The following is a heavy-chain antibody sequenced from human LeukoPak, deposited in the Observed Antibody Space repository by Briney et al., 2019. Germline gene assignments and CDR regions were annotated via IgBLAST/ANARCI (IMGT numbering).Heavy chain of an antibody. Sequence: PSQTLSLTCTVSGGSISSSSYYWSWIRQPAGKGLEWIGRIYTSGSTNYNPSLKSRGTISVDTSKNQFSLKLSSVTAADTAVYYCARSPVWWFDPWGQGTLVTVSS. CDR3: ARSPVWWFDP. CDR1: GGSISSSSYY. CDR2: IYTSGST. D-gene: IGHD3-16*01. J-gene: IGHJ5*02. V-gene: IGHV4-61*02.